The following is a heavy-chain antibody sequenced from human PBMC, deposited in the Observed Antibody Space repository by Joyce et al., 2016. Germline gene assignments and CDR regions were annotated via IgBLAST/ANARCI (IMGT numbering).Heavy chain of an antibody. J-gene: IGHJ6*02. V-gene: IGHV3-21*01. CDR1: GSTFSSLS. CDR2: ISGTSYYI. CDR3: ARGGISYYYAMDV. D-gene: IGHD3-16*01. Sequence: QLVESGGGVVKPGGSLRLSCEVSGSTFSSLSMSWFRQAPGKGLEWVAAISGTSYYIFHAETVSGRFTVSRDNAKKTLYLQMNSPRAEDSAVFYCARGGISYYYAMDVWGQGTTVTVSS.